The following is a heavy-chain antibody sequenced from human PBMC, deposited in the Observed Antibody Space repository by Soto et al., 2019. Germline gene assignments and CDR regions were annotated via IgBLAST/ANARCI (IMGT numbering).Heavy chain of an antibody. V-gene: IGHV3-11*01. CDR3: ARVSEYDFWSGGDAFDI. CDR2: ISSSGSTI. J-gene: IGHJ3*02. D-gene: IGHD3-3*01. CDR1: GCTFSDYY. Sequence: GGSLRLSCAAAGCTFSDYYMSWIRQAPGKGLEWVSYISSSGSTIYYADSVKGRFTISRDNAKNSLYLQMNSLRAEDTAVYYCARVSEYDFWSGGDAFDIWGQGTMVTVSS.